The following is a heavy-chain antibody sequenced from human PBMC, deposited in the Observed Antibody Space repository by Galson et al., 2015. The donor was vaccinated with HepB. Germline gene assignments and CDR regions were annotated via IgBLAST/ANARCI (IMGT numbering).Heavy chain of an antibody. J-gene: IGHJ4*02. CDR2: ISGPGKTI. D-gene: IGHD5-24*01. CDR3: ARGQGYNFY. V-gene: IGHV3-11*01. CDR1: GFTFSDYY. Sequence: SLRLSCAASGFTFSDYYMNWIRQAPGKGLEWVSHISGPGKTINYADSVKGRFTIFRDNAKNSLYLQMDSLRAEDTAVYYCARGQGYNFYWGQGTLVTVSS.